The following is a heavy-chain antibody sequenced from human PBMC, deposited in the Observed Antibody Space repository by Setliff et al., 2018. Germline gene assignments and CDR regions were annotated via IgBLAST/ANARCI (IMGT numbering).Heavy chain of an antibody. CDR3: ARHRTIPVSTLNYYYHMDV. CDR1: GGSVSSGSYY. CDR2: FYTSGIT. Sequence: PSETLSLTCTVSGGSVSSGSYYWTWIRQPAGKGLEWIGHFYTSGITSYNPSLKSRVTISVDTSKNQFPLKLSSVTAADTAVYYCARHRTIPVSTLNYYYHMDVWGTGTAVTVSS. V-gene: IGHV4-61*09. D-gene: IGHD4-17*01. J-gene: IGHJ6*04.